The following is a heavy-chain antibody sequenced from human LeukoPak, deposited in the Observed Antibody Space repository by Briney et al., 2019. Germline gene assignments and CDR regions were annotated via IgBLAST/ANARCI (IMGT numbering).Heavy chain of an antibody. D-gene: IGHD2-15*01. CDR2: INPNSGGT. CDR1: GYTFTGYY. V-gene: IGHV1-2*02. J-gene: IGHJ4*02. CDR3: AREEIICSSSSCPLDY. Sequence: GASVKVSCKASGYTFTGYYIHWVRQAPGQGLEWVGWINPNSGGTSYTQKFQGRVTMTRDTSISTAYMELSRLRSDDTAVYYCAREEIICSSSSCPLDYWGQGTLVTVSS.